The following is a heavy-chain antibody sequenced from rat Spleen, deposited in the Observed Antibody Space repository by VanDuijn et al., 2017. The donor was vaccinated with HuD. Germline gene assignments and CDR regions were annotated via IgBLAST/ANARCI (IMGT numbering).Heavy chain of an antibody. Sequence: EVQLVESGGGLVQPGRSLKLSCAASGFTFSDYAMAWVRQAPKKGLEWVATIIYDGSSTYYRDSVKGRFTISRDNAKSTLYLQMNSLRSEDTATYYCARHGVMAPYVMDAWGQGASVTVSS. CDR3: ARHGVMAPYVMDA. D-gene: IGHD1-12*02. CDR2: IIYDGSST. CDR1: GFTFSDYA. V-gene: IGHV5-17*01. J-gene: IGHJ4*01.